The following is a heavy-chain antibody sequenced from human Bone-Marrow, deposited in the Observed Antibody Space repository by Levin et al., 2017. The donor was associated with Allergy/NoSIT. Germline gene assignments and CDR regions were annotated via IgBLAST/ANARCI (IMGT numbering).Heavy chain of an antibody. CDR2: ISYDGGNE. J-gene: IGHJ4*01. CDR1: GFTFSNYA. V-gene: IGHV3-30*18. D-gene: IGHD5-12*01. Sequence: GESLKISCAASGFTFSNYAIHWVRQAPGKGLEWVAIISYDGGNEYYGDSVKGRFTISRDNSRHTVYLQMNRLREEDTAVYYCAKELVGYSCLDIFENWGHGTLVTVSS. CDR3: AKELVGYSCLDIFEN.